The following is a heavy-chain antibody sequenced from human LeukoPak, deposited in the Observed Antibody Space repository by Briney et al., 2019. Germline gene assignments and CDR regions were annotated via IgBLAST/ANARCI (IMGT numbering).Heavy chain of an antibody. CDR1: GFTFGDYA. CDR2: IRSKAYGGTT. V-gene: IGHV3-49*04. D-gene: IGHD1-26*01. Sequence: GGSLRLSCTASGFTFGDYAMSWVRQAPGKGLEWVGFIRSKAYGGTTEYAASVKGRFTISRDDSKSIAYLQINSLKTEDTAVYYCSRDREGYYFDYWGQGTLVTVSS. CDR3: SRDREGYYFDY. J-gene: IGHJ4*02.